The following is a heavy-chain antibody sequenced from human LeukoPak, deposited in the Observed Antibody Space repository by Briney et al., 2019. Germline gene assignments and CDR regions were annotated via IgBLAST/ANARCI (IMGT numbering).Heavy chain of an antibody. V-gene: IGHV4-34*01. CDR3: ARAISPYYDSSGYYPRGAKILDY. Sequence: ASKTLSLTCAVYGGSFSGYYWSWIRQPPGKGLEWIGEINHSGSTNYNPSLKSRVTISVDTSKNQFSLKLSSVTAADTAVCYCARAISPYYDSSGYYPRGAKILDYWGQGTLVTVSS. CDR1: GGSFSGYY. CDR2: INHSGST. D-gene: IGHD3-22*01. J-gene: IGHJ4*02.